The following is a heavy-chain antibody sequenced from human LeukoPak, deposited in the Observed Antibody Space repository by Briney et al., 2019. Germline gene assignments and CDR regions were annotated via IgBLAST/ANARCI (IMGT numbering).Heavy chain of an antibody. J-gene: IGHJ4*02. Sequence: GSLRLSCAASGFTFSSYAMSWVRQAPGKGLEWIGYIYYSGSTNYNPSLKSRVTISVDTSKNQFSLKLSSVTAADTAVYYCARRGGSYEVYFDYWGQGTLVTVSS. CDR3: ARRGGSYEVYFDY. CDR1: GFTFSSYA. D-gene: IGHD1-26*01. CDR2: IYYSGST. V-gene: IGHV4-59*08.